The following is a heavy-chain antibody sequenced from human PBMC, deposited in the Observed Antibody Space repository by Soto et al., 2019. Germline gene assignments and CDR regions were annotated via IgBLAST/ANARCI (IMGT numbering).Heavy chain of an antibody. D-gene: IGHD2-15*01. J-gene: IGHJ4*02. CDR2: IIPILGIA. CDR1: GGTFSSYT. V-gene: IGHV1-69*04. Sequence: ASVKVSCKASGGTFSSYTISWVRQAPGQGLEWMGRIIPILGIANYAQKFQGRVTITADKSTSTAYMELSSLRSEDTAVYYCARDKGRYCSGGSCYSVDYWGQGTLVTVSS. CDR3: ARDKGRYCSGGSCYSVDY.